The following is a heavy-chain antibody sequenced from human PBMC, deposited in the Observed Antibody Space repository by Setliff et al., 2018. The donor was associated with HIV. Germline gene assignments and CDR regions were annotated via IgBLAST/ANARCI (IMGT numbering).Heavy chain of an antibody. D-gene: IGHD3-16*01. V-gene: IGHV3-21*01. CDR1: GFSFSDFW. Sequence: GGSLRLSCAASGFSFSDFWMHWVRQVPGKGLAWVSSISSSSSYIYHADSVKGRFTISRDNAKNSLYLQMNSLRAEDTAVYYCARDFLGDGYMDVWGKGTTVTVSS. CDR3: ARDFLGDGYMDV. J-gene: IGHJ6*03. CDR2: ISSSSSYI.